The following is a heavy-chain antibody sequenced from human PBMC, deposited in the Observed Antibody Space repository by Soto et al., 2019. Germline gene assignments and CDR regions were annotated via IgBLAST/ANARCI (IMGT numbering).Heavy chain of an antibody. CDR2: IYYSGST. V-gene: IGHV4-39*01. CDR1: GGSISSSSYY. J-gene: IGHJ5*02. Sequence: LETLSLTCTVSGGSISSSSYYWGWIRQPPGKGLEWIGSIYYSGSTYYNPSLKSRVTISVDTSKNQFSLKLSSVTAADTAVYNCARVTYYDILTGYGNWFDPWGQGTLVTVSS. D-gene: IGHD3-9*01. CDR3: ARVTYYDILTGYGNWFDP.